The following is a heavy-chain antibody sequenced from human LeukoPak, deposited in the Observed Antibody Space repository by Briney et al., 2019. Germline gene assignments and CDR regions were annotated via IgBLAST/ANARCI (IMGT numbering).Heavy chain of an antibody. J-gene: IGHJ6*04. V-gene: IGHV3-21*01. Sequence: GGSLRLSCAASGFTLSSYSMNWVRQAPGKGLEWVSSISSSSSYIYYADSVKGRFTISRDNAKKSLYLQMNSLRAEDTAVYYCAELGITMIGGVWGKGTTVTISS. CDR3: AELGITMIGGV. CDR1: GFTLSSYS. D-gene: IGHD3-10*02. CDR2: ISSSSSYI.